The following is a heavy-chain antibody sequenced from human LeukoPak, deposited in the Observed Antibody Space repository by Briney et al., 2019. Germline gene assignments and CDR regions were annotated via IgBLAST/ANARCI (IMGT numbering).Heavy chain of an antibody. Sequence: AGGSPRLSCAASGFTFNNYAMSWVRQATGKGLKWFSAISGSGGSTSYADSVRGRFTISRDNSKNTLSLEMNSLRAEDTAVYYCAKDQHSSGWYVADYWGQGTLVTVSS. CDR1: GFTFNNYA. CDR2: ISGSGGST. D-gene: IGHD6-19*01. V-gene: IGHV3-23*01. CDR3: AKDQHSSGWYVADY. J-gene: IGHJ4*02.